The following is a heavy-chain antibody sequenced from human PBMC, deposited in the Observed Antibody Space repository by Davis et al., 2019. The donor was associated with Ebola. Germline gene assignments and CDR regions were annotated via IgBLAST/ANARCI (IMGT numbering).Heavy chain of an antibody. CDR3: AKDWEHQWELLIYYYYGMDV. CDR2: RSYDGSNK. CDR1: GFTFSSYG. J-gene: IGHJ6*02. Sequence: GESLKISCAASGFTFSSYGMHWVRQAPGKGLEWGAVRSYDGSNKSYADSVKGRFTISRDNSKNTLYLQMNSLRAEDTAVYYCAKDWEHQWELLIYYYYGMDVWGQGTTVTVSS. D-gene: IGHD1-26*01. V-gene: IGHV3-30*18.